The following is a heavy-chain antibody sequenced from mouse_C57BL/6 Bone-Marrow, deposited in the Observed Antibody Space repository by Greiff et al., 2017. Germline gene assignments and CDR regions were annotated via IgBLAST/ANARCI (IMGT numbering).Heavy chain of an antibody. D-gene: IGHD1-1*01. CDR1: GFTFSDYY. CDR2: INYDGSST. CDR3: ARITTVVAKKIDYCDY. Sequence: EVMLVESEGGLVQPGSSMKLSCTASGFTFSDYYMAWVRQVPEKGLEWVANINYDGSSTYYLDSLKSRFIISRDNAKNILYLQMSSLKSEDTATYYCARITTVVAKKIDYCDYWGKGTTLTVSS. J-gene: IGHJ2*01. V-gene: IGHV5-16*01.